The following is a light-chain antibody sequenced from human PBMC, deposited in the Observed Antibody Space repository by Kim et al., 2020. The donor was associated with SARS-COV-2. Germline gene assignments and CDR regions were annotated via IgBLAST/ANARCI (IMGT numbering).Light chain of an antibody. CDR2: ATS. V-gene: IGKV1-39*01. J-gene: IGKJ1*01. CDR1: QTISTD. CDR3: QQSYSTPRT. Sequence: ASVGDRVTITCRASQTISTDLNWYQHKPGKAPKLLIYATSRLQSGVPSRFSGSGSVTDFTLTINSLQPEDFATYFCQQSYSTPRTFGQGTKVDIK.